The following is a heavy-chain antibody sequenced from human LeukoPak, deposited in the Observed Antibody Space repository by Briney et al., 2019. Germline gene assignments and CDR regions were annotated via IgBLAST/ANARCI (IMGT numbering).Heavy chain of an antibody. Sequence: ASVKVSCKASGYTFTSYDINWVRQATGQGPEWMGWMNPNSGNTGYAQKFQGRVTITRNTSISTAYMELSSLRSEDTAVYYCARGTSGSGWYVSFDYWGQGTLVTVSS. CDR1: GYTFTSYD. J-gene: IGHJ4*02. V-gene: IGHV1-8*03. CDR2: MNPNSGNT. D-gene: IGHD6-19*01. CDR3: ARGTSGSGWYVSFDY.